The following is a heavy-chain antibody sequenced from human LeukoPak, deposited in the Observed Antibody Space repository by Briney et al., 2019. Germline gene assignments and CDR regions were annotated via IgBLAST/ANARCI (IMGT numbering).Heavy chain of an antibody. J-gene: IGHJ4*02. CDR2: ISSSSSYI. V-gene: IGHV3-21*01. CDR1: GFTFSSYS. Sequence: PGGSLRLSCAASGFTFSSYSMNWVRQAPGKGLEWVSSISSSSSYIYYADSVKGRFTISRDNAKNSLYLQMNSLRAEDTAVYYCARDPSVGPMGVPEDYWGQGTLVTVSS. CDR3: ARDPSVGPMGVPEDY. D-gene: IGHD2-8*01.